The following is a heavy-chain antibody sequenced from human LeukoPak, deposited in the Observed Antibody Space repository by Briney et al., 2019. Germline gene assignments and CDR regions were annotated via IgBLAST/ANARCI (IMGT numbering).Heavy chain of an antibody. D-gene: IGHD4-17*01. J-gene: IGHJ5*02. V-gene: IGHV4-59*08. Sequence: PSETLSLTCTVSGGSISSYYWSWIRQPPGKGLEWIGYIYYSGSTNYNPSLKSRVTISVDTSKNQFSLKLSSVTAADTAVYYCARAHDYGDFNWFDPWGQGTLVTVSS. CDR3: ARAHDYGDFNWFDP. CDR1: GGSISSYY. CDR2: IYYSGST.